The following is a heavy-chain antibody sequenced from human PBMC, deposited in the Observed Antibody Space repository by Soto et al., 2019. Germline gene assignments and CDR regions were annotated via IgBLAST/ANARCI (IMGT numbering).Heavy chain of an antibody. J-gene: IGHJ4*02. CDR2: IYSDGST. CDR3: ATERGPTYYFDY. CDR1: GFTVSSKY. D-gene: IGHD2-21*01. V-gene: IGHV3-53*01. Sequence: LRLSCAASGFTVSSKYMSWVRQAPGKGLEWVSVIYSDGSTYYADSVKGRFTISRDNSKNTLYLQMNSLRAEDTAVYYCATERGPTYYFDYWGQGTLVTVSS.